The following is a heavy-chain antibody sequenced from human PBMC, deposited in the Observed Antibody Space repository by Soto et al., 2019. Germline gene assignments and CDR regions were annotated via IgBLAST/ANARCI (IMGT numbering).Heavy chain of an antibody. V-gene: IGHV1-3*01. CDR2: INAGNGNT. D-gene: IGHD5-18*01. Sequence: QVQLVQSGAEVKKPGASVKVSCKASGYTFTSYAMHWVRQAPGQRLEWMGWINAGNGNTKYSQKFQGRVTITRDTSASTAYTELSSLRSEDTAVYYCARGPSASYYYYYYYMDVWGKGTTVTVSS. CDR3: ARGPSASYYYYYYYMDV. CDR1: GYTFTSYA. J-gene: IGHJ6*03.